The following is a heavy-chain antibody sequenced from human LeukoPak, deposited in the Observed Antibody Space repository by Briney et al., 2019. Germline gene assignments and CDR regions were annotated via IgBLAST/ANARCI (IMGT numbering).Heavy chain of an antibody. CDR3: ARDPFRSGPDFDY. CDR2: INPNSGGT. Sequence: ASVKVSCKASGYTFTGYYMHWVRQAPGQGLEWMGRINPNSGGTNYAQKFQGRVTMTRDTSVSTAYRELSRLRSDDTAVYYCARDPFRSGPDFDYWGQGTLVTVSS. D-gene: IGHD6-19*01. J-gene: IGHJ4*02. V-gene: IGHV1-2*06. CDR1: GYTFTGYY.